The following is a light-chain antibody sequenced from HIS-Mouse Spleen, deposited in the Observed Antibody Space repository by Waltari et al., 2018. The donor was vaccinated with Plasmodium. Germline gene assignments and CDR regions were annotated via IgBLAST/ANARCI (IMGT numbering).Light chain of an antibody. CDR1: SLSSYY. Sequence: SSELTQDPAVSVALGQTVRITCQGDSLSSYYASWYQQKPGQAPLLVIYGKNNRPSWIPGRFSGSSSGNTAAWTITGAEAEDEADYYCNSRDSSGNHWVFGGGTKLTVL. CDR3: NSRDSSGNHWV. CDR2: GKN. V-gene: IGLV3-19*01. J-gene: IGLJ3*02.